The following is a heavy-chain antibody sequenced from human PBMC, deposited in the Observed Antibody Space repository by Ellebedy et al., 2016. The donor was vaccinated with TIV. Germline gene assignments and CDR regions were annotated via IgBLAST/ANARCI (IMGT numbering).Heavy chain of an antibody. J-gene: IGHJ4*02. V-gene: IGHV3-66*01. CDR2: IYSGGSA. D-gene: IGHD4-17*01. CDR3: ASRPDGDYHFLDY. Sequence: GESLKISCAASGFSVSTYYMSWVRQAPGKGLEWVSIIYSGGSAYYADSVKGRFAISRDNSRNTLYLQMNSLRAEDTAVYYCASRPDGDYHFLDYWGQGTLVTVSS. CDR1: GFSVSTYY.